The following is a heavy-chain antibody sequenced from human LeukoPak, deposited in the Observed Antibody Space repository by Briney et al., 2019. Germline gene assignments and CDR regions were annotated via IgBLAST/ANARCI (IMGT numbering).Heavy chain of an antibody. V-gene: IGHV3-11*01. Sequence: GGSLRLSCAASGFTFSDYYMSWIRQAPGKGLEWVSYISSSGSTIYYADSVKGRFTISRDNAKNSLYLQMNSLRAEDTAVYYCARDQGYYDYVWGSSVYGMDVWGQGTTVTVSS. CDR2: ISSSGSTI. CDR3: ARDQGYYDYVWGSSVYGMDV. D-gene: IGHD3-16*01. CDR1: GFTFSDYY. J-gene: IGHJ6*02.